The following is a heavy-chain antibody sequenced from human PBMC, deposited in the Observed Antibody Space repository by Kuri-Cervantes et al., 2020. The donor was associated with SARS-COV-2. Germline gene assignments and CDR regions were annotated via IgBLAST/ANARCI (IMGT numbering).Heavy chain of an antibody. J-gene: IGHJ4*02. Sequence: GESLKISCAASGFTFSSYAMHWVRQAPGKGLEWVAFIRYDGSNKYYADSVKGRFTISRDNSKNTLYLQMNSLRGEDTAVYYCARDLRMGKSLDYWGQGTLVTVSS. CDR3: ARDLRMGKSLDY. V-gene: IGHV3-30*02. CDR2: IRYDGSNK. D-gene: IGHD3-16*01. CDR1: GFTFSSYA.